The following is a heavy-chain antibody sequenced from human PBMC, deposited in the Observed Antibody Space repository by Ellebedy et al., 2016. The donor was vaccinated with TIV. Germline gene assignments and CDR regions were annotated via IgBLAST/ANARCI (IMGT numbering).Heavy chain of an antibody. J-gene: IGHJ4*02. V-gene: IGHV3-7*03. Sequence: GESLKISCAASGFTFSTYWMSWVRQAPGKGLEWVANIKYDGGERYYVASVRGRFTISRDNAETSLYLQMNSLTAADTAVYFCAKDVWFGDLSPLSPWGQGTLVTVSS. CDR1: GFTFSTYW. D-gene: IGHD3-10*01. CDR3: AKDVWFGDLSPLSP. CDR2: IKYDGGER.